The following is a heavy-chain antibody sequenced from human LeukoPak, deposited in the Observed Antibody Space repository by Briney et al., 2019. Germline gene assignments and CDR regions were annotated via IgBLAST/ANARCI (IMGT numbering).Heavy chain of an antibody. Sequence: GGSLRLSCAGSGFTFDDYAMHWVRQAPGKGLEWVSGISWNSGSKDYADSVKGRFTISRDNAKNSLLLQMNSLRVEDTAVYSCTRKSGGSQRKMDDWFDPWGQGTLVIVSS. CDR1: GFTFDDYA. V-gene: IGHV3-9*01. CDR3: TRKSGGSQRKMDDWFDP. J-gene: IGHJ5*02. CDR2: ISWNSGSK. D-gene: IGHD3-10*01.